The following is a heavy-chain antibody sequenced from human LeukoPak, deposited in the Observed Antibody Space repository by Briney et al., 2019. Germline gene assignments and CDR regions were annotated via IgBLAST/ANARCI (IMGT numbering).Heavy chain of an antibody. V-gene: IGHV3-23*01. J-gene: IGHJ4*02. CDR3: AKSTDPHGPYYGDYEGNY. CDR1: GFTFSSYA. D-gene: IGHD4-17*01. Sequence: PGGSLRLSCAASGFTFSSYAMSWVRQAPGKGLEWVSAISGSGGSTYYADSVKGRFTISRDNSKNTLYLQMNSLRAEDTAVYYCAKSTDPHGPYYGDYEGNYWGQGTLVTVSS. CDR2: ISGSGGST.